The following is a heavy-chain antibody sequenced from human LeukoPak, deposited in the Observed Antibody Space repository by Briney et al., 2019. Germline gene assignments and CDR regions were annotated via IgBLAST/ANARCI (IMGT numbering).Heavy chain of an antibody. V-gene: IGHV4-59*05. D-gene: IGHD6-6*01. CDR1: GGSISSYY. CDR2: IYYSGST. Sequence: PSETLSLTCTVSGGSISSYYWSWIRQPPGKGLEWIGRIYYSGSTYYNPSLKSRVTISVDTSKNQFSLKLSSVTAADTAVYYCASSAGPFLFDPWGQGTLVTVSS. CDR3: ASSAGPFLFDP. J-gene: IGHJ5*02.